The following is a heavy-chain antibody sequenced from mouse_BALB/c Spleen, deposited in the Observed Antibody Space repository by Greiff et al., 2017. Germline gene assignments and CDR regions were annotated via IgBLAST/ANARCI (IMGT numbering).Heavy chain of an antibody. V-gene: IGHV1-67*01. Sequence: QVQLQQSGPELVRPGVSVKISCKGSGYTFTDYAMHWVKQSHAKSLEWIGVISTYYGNTNYNQKFKGKATMTVDKSSSTAYMELARLTSEDSAIYYCARNYYGDYYAMDYWGQGTSGTVSS. CDR2: ISTYYGNT. CDR1: GYTFTDYA. CDR3: ARNYYGDYYAMDY. D-gene: IGHD1-1*01. J-gene: IGHJ4*01.